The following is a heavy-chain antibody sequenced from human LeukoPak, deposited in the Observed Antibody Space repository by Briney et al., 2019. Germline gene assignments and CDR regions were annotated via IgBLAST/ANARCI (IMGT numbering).Heavy chain of an antibody. V-gene: IGHV3-23*01. D-gene: IGHD6-19*01. CDR1: GFTFSSYA. CDR2: ISGSGGST. CDR3: AKDSAVAGKGAVYYFDY. J-gene: IGHJ4*02. Sequence: PGGSLRLSCAASGFTFSSYAMCWGRQAPAKGLAWVSSISGSGGSTYYADSVKGRFTISRDNSKNTLYLQMNSLRAEDTAVYYCAKDSAVAGKGAVYYFDYWGQGTLVTVSS.